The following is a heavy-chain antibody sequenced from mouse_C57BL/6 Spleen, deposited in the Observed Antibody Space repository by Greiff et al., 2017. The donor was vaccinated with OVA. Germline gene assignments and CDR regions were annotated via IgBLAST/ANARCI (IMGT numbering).Heavy chain of an antibody. D-gene: IGHD1-1*01. CDR2: IWTGGGT. Sequence: VMLVESGPGLVAPSQSLSITCTVSGFSLTSYAISWVRQPPGKGLEWLGVIWTGGGTNYNSALKSRLSISKDNSKSQVFLKMNSLQTDDTARYYCARFITTVVATDYYAMDYWGQGTSVTVSS. J-gene: IGHJ4*01. CDR1: GFSLTSYA. CDR3: ARFITTVVATDYYAMDY. V-gene: IGHV2-9-1*01.